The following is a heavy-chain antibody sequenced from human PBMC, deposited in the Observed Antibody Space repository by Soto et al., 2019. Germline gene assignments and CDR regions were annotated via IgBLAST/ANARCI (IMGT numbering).Heavy chain of an antibody. V-gene: IGHV1-18*01. CDR1: GYTFTSYG. CDR2: ISAYNGNT. D-gene: IGHD1-26*01. Sequence: QVQLVQSGAEVKKPGASVKVSCQASGYTFTSYGISWVRQAPGQGLEWMGWISAYNGNTNYAQKLQGRVTMTTDTSTSTAYMELRSLRSDDTAVYYCARASLSEWELLGTMDYWGQGTLVTVSS. CDR3: ARASLSEWELLGTMDY. J-gene: IGHJ4*02.